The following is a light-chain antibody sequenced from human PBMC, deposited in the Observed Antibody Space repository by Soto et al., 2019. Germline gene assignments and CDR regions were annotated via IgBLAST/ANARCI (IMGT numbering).Light chain of an antibody. CDR1: SSDVGGYNY. Sequence: QSALAQPASVSGSPGQSITISCTGTSSDVGGYNYVSWYQQHPDKAPKLMISNVGDRPSGVSNRFSGSKSGNTASLTISGLQTEDEADYYCSSYTTSSTVVFGGGTQLTVL. CDR3: SSYTTSSTVV. J-gene: IGLJ3*02. V-gene: IGLV2-14*03. CDR2: NVG.